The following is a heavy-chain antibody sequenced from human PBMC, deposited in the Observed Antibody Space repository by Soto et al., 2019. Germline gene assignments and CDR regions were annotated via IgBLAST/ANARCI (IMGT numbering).Heavy chain of an antibody. CDR1: GYTFTGYY. V-gene: IGHV1-2*04. J-gene: IGHJ6*02. CDR3: ARVLRVVGLDGLYYYYGMDV. CDR2: INPNSGGT. D-gene: IGHD1-26*01. Sequence: GASVKVSCKASGYTFTGYYMHWVRQAPGQGLEWMGWINPNSGGTNYAQKFQGWVTMTRDTSISTAYMELSRLRSDDTAVYYCARVLRVVGLDGLYYYYGMDVWGQGTTVTVSS.